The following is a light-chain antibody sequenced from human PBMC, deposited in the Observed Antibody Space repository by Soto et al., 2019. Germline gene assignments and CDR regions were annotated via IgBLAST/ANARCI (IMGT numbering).Light chain of an antibody. J-gene: IGLJ1*01. CDR2: DVS. CDR1: SSDVGGYNY. CDR3: SSYTSSSTRV. Sequence: QSALTQPASVSGSPGQSITISCTGTSSDVGGYNYVSWYQHHPGKAPKLLIYDVSNGPSGVSNRFFGSKSGNTASLTISGLQPEDAADYYCSSYTSSSTRVFGTGTKVTVL. V-gene: IGLV2-14*03.